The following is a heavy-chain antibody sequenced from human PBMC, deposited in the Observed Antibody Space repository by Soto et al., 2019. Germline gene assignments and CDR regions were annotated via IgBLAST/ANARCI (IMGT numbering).Heavy chain of an antibody. Sequence: ASVKVSCKASGYTFTSYAMHWVRQAPGQRLEWMGWINAGNGNTKYSQKFQGRVTITRDTSASTAYMELSSLRSEDTAVYYCARWLVRGWYFDHWGQGTLVTVSS. D-gene: IGHD6-19*01. V-gene: IGHV1-3*01. CDR2: INAGNGNT. J-gene: IGHJ4*02. CDR1: GYTFTSYA. CDR3: ARWLVRGWYFDH.